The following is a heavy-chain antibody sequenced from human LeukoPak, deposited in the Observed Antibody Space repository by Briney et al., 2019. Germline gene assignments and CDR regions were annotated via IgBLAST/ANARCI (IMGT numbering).Heavy chain of an antibody. Sequence: ASVKVSCKASGYTFTGYYMHWVRQAPGQGLEWMGWINPNSGGANYAQKFQGRVTMTRDTSISTAYMELSRLRSDDTAVYYCARAPTGIAPPPYFDSGGKGPLVTVSP. CDR2: INPNSGGA. J-gene: IGHJ4*02. D-gene: IGHD1-14*01. CDR1: GYTFTGYY. CDR3: ARAPTGIAPPPYFDS. V-gene: IGHV1-2*02.